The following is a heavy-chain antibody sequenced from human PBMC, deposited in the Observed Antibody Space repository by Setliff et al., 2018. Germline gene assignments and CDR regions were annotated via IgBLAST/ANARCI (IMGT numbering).Heavy chain of an antibody. CDR1: GGSISSYY. J-gene: IGHJ4*02. Sequence: PSETLSLTCTVSGGSISSYYWSWIRQPPGKGLEWIGSIHYNGNINYNLSLKSRVTISIDTSKNQFSLKLTSVTAADTAVYYCARENYYFDYWGQGTLVTVSS. CDR2: IHYNGNI. D-gene: IGHD1-7*01. CDR3: ARENYYFDY. V-gene: IGHV4-59*01.